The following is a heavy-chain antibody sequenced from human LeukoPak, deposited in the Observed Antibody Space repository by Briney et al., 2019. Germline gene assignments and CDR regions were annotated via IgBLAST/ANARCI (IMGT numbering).Heavy chain of an antibody. Sequence: SETLSLTCTVSGGSISSGDYYWSWIRQPAGKGLEWIGRIFTTGSTSYNPSLKSRVTISVDTSKNQFSLKLSSVTAADTAVYYCASGLRRRGTLYYFDYWGQGTLVTVSS. J-gene: IGHJ4*02. CDR2: IFTTGST. CDR3: ASGLRRRGTLYYFDY. V-gene: IGHV4-61*02. CDR1: GGSISSGDYY. D-gene: IGHD4-17*01.